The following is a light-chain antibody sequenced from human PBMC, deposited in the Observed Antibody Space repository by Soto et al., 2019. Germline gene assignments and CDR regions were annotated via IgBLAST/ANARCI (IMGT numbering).Light chain of an antibody. V-gene: IGKV1-33*01. Sequence: DIQMTQSHSSLSASVGDRVTITCQASQDISNYLNWYQQKPGKAPKLLIYDASNLETGVPSRFSGSGSGTDFTFTISSLQPEDIATYYCQQYDNLPITFGQGTRLEIK. CDR2: DAS. CDR1: QDISNY. J-gene: IGKJ5*01. CDR3: QQYDNLPIT.